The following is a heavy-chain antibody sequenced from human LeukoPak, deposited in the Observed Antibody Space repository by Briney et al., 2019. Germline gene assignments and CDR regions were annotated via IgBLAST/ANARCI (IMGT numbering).Heavy chain of an antibody. D-gene: IGHD6-19*01. J-gene: IGHJ4*02. CDR1: GFTFSSYG. V-gene: IGHV3-30*02. CDR3: AFGIAVAGTFDY. CDR2: IRYDGSNK. Sequence: GGSLRLSCAASGFTFSSYGMHWVRQAPGKGLEWVAFIRYDGSNKYYADSVKGRFTISRDNSKNTLYVQMNSLRAEDTAVYYCAFGIAVAGTFDYWGQGTLVTVSS.